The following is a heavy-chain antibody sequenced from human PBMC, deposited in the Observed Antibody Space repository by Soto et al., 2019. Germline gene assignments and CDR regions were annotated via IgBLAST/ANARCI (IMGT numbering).Heavy chain of an antibody. CDR2: ISSSSSTI. J-gene: IGHJ4*02. Sequence: PGGSLRLSCAASGFTFSSYSMNWVRQAPGKGLEWVSYISSSSSTIYYADSVKGRFTISRDNAKNSLYLQMNSLRAEDTAVYYCARDPTRYSGYDLSFDYWGQGTLVTVSS. CDR1: GFTFSSYS. CDR3: ARDPTRYSGYDLSFDY. V-gene: IGHV3-48*01. D-gene: IGHD5-12*01.